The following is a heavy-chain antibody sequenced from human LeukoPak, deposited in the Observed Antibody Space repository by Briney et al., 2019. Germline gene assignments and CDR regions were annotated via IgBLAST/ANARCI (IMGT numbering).Heavy chain of an antibody. CDR1: GGSFSGYY. CDR2: INHSGST. Sequence: SETLSLTCAVYGGSFSGYYWSWIRQPPGKGLEWIGEINHSGSTNYNPSLKSRVTISVDTSKNQFSLKLSSVTAADTAVYYCARCRDYDSSGCDYWGQGTLVTVSS. CDR3: ARCRDYDSSGCDY. V-gene: IGHV4-34*01. J-gene: IGHJ4*02. D-gene: IGHD3-22*01.